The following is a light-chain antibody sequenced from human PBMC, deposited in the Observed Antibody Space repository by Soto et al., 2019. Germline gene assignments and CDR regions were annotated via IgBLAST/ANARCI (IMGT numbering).Light chain of an antibody. J-gene: IGLJ2*01. V-gene: IGLV2-23*01. CDR2: EGI. Sequence: QSALTQPASVSGSPGQSITISCTGTSSDIGTYNLVSWYQHYPGKAPKLMIYEGIKRPSGVSNRFSGSKSGNTAFLTISGLQAEDEADYYCCSYAGSGTWDVVFGGGTKVTVL. CDR3: CSYAGSGTWDVV. CDR1: SSDIGTYNL.